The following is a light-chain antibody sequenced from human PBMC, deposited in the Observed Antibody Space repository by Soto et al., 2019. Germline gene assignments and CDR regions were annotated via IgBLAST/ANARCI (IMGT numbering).Light chain of an antibody. CDR2: GAS. CDR3: QQYGIFT. Sequence: EIVMTQSPATLSVSPGERATLSCRASQRISSNLAWYQQKPGQAPRLLIYGASSRATGIPDRFSGSGSGTDFTLTISRLEPEDFAVYYCQQYGIFTFGQGTRLEIK. V-gene: IGKV3-20*01. CDR1: QRISSN. J-gene: IGKJ5*01.